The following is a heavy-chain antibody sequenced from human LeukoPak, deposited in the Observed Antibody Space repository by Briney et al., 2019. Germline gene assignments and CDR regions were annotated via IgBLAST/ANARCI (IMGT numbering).Heavy chain of an antibody. CDR3: ARDTPRRGYCSSTSCYKRYAFDI. V-gene: IGHV4-30-4*08. D-gene: IGHD2-2*02. CDR1: SGSISSGDYY. CDR2: IYYSGST. J-gene: IGHJ3*02. Sequence: PSETLSLTCTVSSGSISSGDYYWSWIRQPPGKGLEWIGYIYYSGSTYYNPSLKSRVTISVDTSKNQFSLKLSSVTAADTAVYYCARDTPRRGYCSSTSCYKRYAFDIWGQGTMVTVSS.